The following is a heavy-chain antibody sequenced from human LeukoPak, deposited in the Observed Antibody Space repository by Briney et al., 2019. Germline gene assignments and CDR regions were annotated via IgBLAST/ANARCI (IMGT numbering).Heavy chain of an antibody. J-gene: IGHJ4*02. D-gene: IGHD1-26*01. CDR2: IKNKHEHQAT. CDR1: GFDFSGAY. V-gene: IGHV3-15*07. CDR3: VTDANRILGARGTGY. Sequence: GGSLRLSCAASGFDFSGAYMNWVRQAPGKGLEWVGLIKNKHEHQATDYAAPVRERFIITRDDSSSTLFLQMNSLKTGDTAVYYCVTDANRILGARGTGYWGQGILVTVSS.